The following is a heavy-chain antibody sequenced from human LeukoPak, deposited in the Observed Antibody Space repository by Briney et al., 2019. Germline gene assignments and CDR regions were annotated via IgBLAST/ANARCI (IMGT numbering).Heavy chain of an antibody. Sequence: SETLSLTCTVSGGSLSSYFWSWIRQPPGKGLEWIGYIYYSGSTNYNPSLKSRVTISVDTSKNQFSLKLNSVTAADTAVYYCARRARGHDVFDIWGQGAMVTVSS. D-gene: IGHD3-10*01. CDR2: IYYSGST. CDR3: ARRARGHDVFDI. CDR1: GGSLSSYF. J-gene: IGHJ3*02. V-gene: IGHV4-59*08.